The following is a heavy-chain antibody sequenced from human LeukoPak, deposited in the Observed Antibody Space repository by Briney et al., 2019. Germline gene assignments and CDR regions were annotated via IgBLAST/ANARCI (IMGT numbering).Heavy chain of an antibody. V-gene: IGHV3-9*01. CDR3: AKGGIILDY. Sequence: GRSLRLSCAASGFTFDDYAMHWVRQAPGKGLEWVSGISWNSGSIGYADSVKGRFTISRDNAKNSLYLQMNSLRAEDTALYYCAKGGIILDYWGQGTLVTVSS. CDR2: ISWNSGSI. CDR1: GFTFDDYA. J-gene: IGHJ4*02. D-gene: IGHD3-16*01.